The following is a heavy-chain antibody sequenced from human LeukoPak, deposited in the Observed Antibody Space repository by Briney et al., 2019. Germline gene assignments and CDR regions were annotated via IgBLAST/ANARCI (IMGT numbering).Heavy chain of an antibody. D-gene: IGHD2/OR15-2a*01. Sequence: GGSLRLSCAASGFIFSSHAMNWVRQAPGKGLEWVSVIGGNGVNTYYVDSVKGRFTISRDNSNNTLYLQMHSLRAEDTAVYYCAKDHFNYYDMDVWGQGTTVTVSS. V-gene: IGHV3-23*01. CDR2: IGGNGVNT. J-gene: IGHJ6*02. CDR1: GFIFSSHA. CDR3: AKDHFNYYDMDV.